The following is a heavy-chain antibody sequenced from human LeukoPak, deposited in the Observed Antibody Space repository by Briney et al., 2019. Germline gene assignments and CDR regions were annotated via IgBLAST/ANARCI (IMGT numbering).Heavy chain of an antibody. D-gene: IGHD5-18*01. J-gene: IGHJ4*02. Sequence: GGSPRLSCAASGFTFDDYAMQWVRQAPGKGLEWVSGISWNSGDIGYADSVKGRFSISRDNAKNSLYLQMNSLRAEDTALYYCARARGYSFGYFDSWGQGILVTVSS. CDR1: GFTFDDYA. V-gene: IGHV3-9*01. CDR3: ARARGYSFGYFDS. CDR2: ISWNSGDI.